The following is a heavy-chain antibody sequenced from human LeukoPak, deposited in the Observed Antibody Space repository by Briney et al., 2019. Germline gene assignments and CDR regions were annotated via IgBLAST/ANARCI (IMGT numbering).Heavy chain of an antibody. V-gene: IGHV4-61*02. CDR1: GGSISSGSYY. CDR2: IYTSGST. CDR3: ARVRVRGVVDY. D-gene: IGHD3-10*01. Sequence: PSETLSLTCTVSGGSISSGSYYWGWIRQPAGKGLEWIGRIYTSGSTNYNPSLKSRVTISVDTSKNQFSLKLSSVTAADTAVYYCARVRVRGVVDYWGQGTLVTVSS. J-gene: IGHJ4*02.